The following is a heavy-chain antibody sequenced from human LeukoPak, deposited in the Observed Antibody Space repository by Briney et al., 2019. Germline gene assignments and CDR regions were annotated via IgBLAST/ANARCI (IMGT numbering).Heavy chain of an antibody. CDR3: ARDGSFYYDSSDDSGFDH. Sequence: ASVKVSCKASGYTFTRYYMHWVRQAPGQGLEWMGIINPSGGSRNYAQKFQGRVTMTRDTSTSTVYMELSSLRSEDTAVYYCARDGSFYYDSSDDSGFDHWGQGTLVTVSS. D-gene: IGHD3-22*01. J-gene: IGHJ4*02. V-gene: IGHV1-46*01. CDR1: GYTFTRYY. CDR2: INPSGGSR.